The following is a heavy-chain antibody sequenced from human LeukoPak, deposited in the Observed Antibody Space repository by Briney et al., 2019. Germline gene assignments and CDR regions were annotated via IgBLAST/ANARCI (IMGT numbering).Heavy chain of an antibody. Sequence: GGSLRLSCAASGFTFSSYGMHWVRQAPGKGLEWVAFIRYDGSNKYYADSVKGRFTISRDNSKNTLYLQMNSPRAEDTAVYYCANEGYCSGGSCRPIDYWGQGTLVTVSS. J-gene: IGHJ4*02. CDR1: GFTFSSYG. CDR2: IRYDGSNK. V-gene: IGHV3-30*02. D-gene: IGHD2-15*01. CDR3: ANEGYCSGGSCRPIDY.